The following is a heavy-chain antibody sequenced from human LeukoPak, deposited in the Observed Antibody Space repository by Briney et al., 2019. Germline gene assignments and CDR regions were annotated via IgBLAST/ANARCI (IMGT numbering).Heavy chain of an antibody. CDR3: AKVERDYGSGSYYKAWAFDI. CDR1: GFTFSDYT. D-gene: IGHD3-10*01. CDR2: ISGSGGST. V-gene: IGHV3-23*01. Sequence: GGSLRLSCAASGFTFSDYTMSWVRQAPGKGLEWVSAISGSGGSTYFADSVKGRFTISRDNSKNTLYLQMNSLRAEDTAVYYCAKVERDYGSGSYYKAWAFDIWGQGTMVTVSS. J-gene: IGHJ3*02.